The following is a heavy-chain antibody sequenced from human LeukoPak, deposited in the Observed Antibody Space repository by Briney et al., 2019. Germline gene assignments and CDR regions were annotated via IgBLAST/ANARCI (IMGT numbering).Heavy chain of an antibody. D-gene: IGHD5-18*01. CDR1: GYTLTELS. Sequence: ASVKVSCKVSGYTLTELSMHWVRQAPGKGLEWMGGFDPEDGETIYAQKFQGRVTMTEDTSTDTAYMELSSLRAEDTALYYCAKDIKGGHTAMNAFDIWGQGTMVTVSS. V-gene: IGHV1-24*01. J-gene: IGHJ3*02. CDR2: FDPEDGET. CDR3: AKDIKGGHTAMNAFDI.